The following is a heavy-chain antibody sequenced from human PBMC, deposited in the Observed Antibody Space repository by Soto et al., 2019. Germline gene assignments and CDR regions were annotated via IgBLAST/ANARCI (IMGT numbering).Heavy chain of an antibody. CDR1: GYTFTSYD. D-gene: IGHD3-3*01. V-gene: IGHV1-8*01. CDR3: ARDSAYYDFWSGHSYFDY. CDR2: MNPNSGNT. J-gene: IGHJ4*02. Sequence: ASVKVSCKASGYTFTSYDINWVRQATGQGLEWMGWMNPNSGNTGYAQKFQGRVTMTRNTSISTAYMELSSLRSEDTAVYYCARDSAYYDFWSGHSYFDYWGQGTLVTVSS.